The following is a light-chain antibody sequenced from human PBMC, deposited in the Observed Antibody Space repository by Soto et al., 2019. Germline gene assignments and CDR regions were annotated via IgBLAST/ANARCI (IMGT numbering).Light chain of an antibody. Sequence: ALTQPRSVSGSPGQSVTISCTGTSSDVGRFEYVSWYQQHPGEAPKVVVYDITKRPSGVPDRFSGSKSGNTASLTISGLQAEDEADYYCCSYAGIYSYVFGTGTKVTVL. CDR3: CSYAGIYSYV. CDR1: SSDVGRFEY. J-gene: IGLJ1*01. CDR2: DIT. V-gene: IGLV2-11*01.